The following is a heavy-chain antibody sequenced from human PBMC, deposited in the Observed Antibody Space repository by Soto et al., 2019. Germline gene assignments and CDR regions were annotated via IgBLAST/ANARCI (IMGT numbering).Heavy chain of an antibody. Sequence: GGSLRLSCAASGFTFSSYAMSWVRQAPGKGLEWVSAISGSGGSTYYADSVKGRFTISRDNSKNTLYLQMNSLRAEDTAVYYCAKDRFLSTVTTSDYWGQGTLVTVYS. D-gene: IGHD4-17*01. CDR3: AKDRFLSTVTTSDY. CDR2: ISGSGGST. CDR1: GFTFSSYA. V-gene: IGHV3-23*01. J-gene: IGHJ4*02.